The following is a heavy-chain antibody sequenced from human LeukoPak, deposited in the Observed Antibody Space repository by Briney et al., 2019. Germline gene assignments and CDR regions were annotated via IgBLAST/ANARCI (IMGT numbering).Heavy chain of an antibody. CDR2: IYYSGST. J-gene: IGHJ5*02. V-gene: IGHV4-39*07. CDR1: GGSISSSSYY. CDR3: ARQREYSSSALAGFDP. D-gene: IGHD6-6*01. Sequence: SETLSLTCTVSGGSISSSSYYWGWIRQPPGKGLEWIGSIYYSGSTYYNPSLKSRVTISVDTSKNQFSLKLSSVTAADTAVYYCARQREYSSSALAGFDPWGGGNLVTVSS.